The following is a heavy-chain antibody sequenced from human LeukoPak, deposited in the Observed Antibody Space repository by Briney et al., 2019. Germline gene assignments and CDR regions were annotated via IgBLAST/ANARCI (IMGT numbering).Heavy chain of an antibody. Sequence: GGSLRLSCAASGFTFSSFWMTWVRQAPGKGLEWVANIKSDGSEKFYVDSVKGRFTISRDNAKNSLYLQMNSLRVEDMAVYYCARGGRVGASDYWGQGTLVTVSS. D-gene: IGHD1-26*01. CDR3: ARGGRVGASDY. J-gene: IGHJ4*02. CDR2: IKSDGSEK. CDR1: GFTFSSFW. V-gene: IGHV3-7*01.